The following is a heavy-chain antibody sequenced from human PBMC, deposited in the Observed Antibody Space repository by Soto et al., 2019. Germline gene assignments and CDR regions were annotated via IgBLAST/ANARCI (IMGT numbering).Heavy chain of an antibody. CDR2: IYPGDSDT. Sequence: EVQLVQSGAEVKKPGESLKISCKGSAYSFTSYWIGWVRQMPGKGLEWMGIIYPGDSDTRYSPSFQGQVTISADKSISAAYLHWSSLKASDSAMYYCARVAGYCSGGSCYSDNYFDYWGQGTLVTVSS. CDR1: AYSFTSYW. D-gene: IGHD2-15*01. CDR3: ARVAGYCSGGSCYSDNYFDY. V-gene: IGHV5-51*01. J-gene: IGHJ4*02.